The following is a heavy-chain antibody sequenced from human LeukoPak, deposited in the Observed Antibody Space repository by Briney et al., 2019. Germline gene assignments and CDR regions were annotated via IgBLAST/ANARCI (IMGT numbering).Heavy chain of an antibody. Sequence: PSETLSLTCTVSGGFISSHYWSWIRQPPGKGLEWIGYVYYSGSSNYNPPLKSRVTISVDTSKNQFSLKLSSVTAADTAVYYCARQIASAGTAGFDFWGQGALVTVSS. J-gene: IGHJ4*02. CDR3: ARQIASAGTAGFDF. D-gene: IGHD6-13*01. CDR1: GGFISSHY. CDR2: VYYSGSS. V-gene: IGHV4-59*11.